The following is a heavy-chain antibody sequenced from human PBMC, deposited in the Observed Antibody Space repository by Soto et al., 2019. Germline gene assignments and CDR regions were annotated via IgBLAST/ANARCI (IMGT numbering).Heavy chain of an antibody. Sequence: QVQLVQSGAEVKKPGASVKVSCKASGYTFTSYGISWVRQAPGQGLEWMGWISAYNGNTNYAQKLQGRVTMTTDTSTSTAYMERRSLRSDETAVYYCARDREVTTIRYWYYYGMDVWGQGTTVTVSS. V-gene: IGHV1-18*01. D-gene: IGHD5-12*01. J-gene: IGHJ6*02. CDR2: ISAYNGNT. CDR1: GYTFTSYG. CDR3: ARDREVTTIRYWYYYGMDV.